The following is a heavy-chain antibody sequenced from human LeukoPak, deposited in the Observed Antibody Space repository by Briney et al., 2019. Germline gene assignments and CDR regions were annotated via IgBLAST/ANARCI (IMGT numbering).Heavy chain of an antibody. CDR2: IIPILGIA. D-gene: IGHD3-3*01. Sequence: SVKVSCKASGGTFSSYTISWVRQAPGQGLEWMGRIIPILGIANYAQKFQGRVTITANKSTSTAYMELSSLRSEDTAVYYCASRVNDFWSGYCLDYWGQGTLVTVSS. J-gene: IGHJ4*02. V-gene: IGHV1-69*02. CDR1: GGTFSSYT. CDR3: ASRVNDFWSGYCLDY.